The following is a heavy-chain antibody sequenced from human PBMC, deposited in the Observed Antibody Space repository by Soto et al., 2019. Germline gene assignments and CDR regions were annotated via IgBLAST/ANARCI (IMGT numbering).Heavy chain of an antibody. J-gene: IGHJ4*02. CDR1: GGSISSYY. D-gene: IGHD3-10*01. V-gene: IGHV4-59*01. CDR3: ARGSEEHYYGSGSWYYYFDY. Sequence: QVQLQESGPGLVKPSETLSLTCTVSGGSISSYYWSWIRQPPGKGLEWIGYIYYSGSTNYNPSLKSRVTISVDTSKNQFSLKLSSVTAADTAVYYCARGSEEHYYGSGSWYYYFDYWGQGTLVTVSS. CDR2: IYYSGST.